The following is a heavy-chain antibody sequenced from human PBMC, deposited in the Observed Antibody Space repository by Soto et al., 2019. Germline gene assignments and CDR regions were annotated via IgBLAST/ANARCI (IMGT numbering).Heavy chain of an antibody. CDR3: AKDSGGMDV. Sequence: QVQLVESGGGVVQPGRSLRLSCAACGFTFSSYGMHWVRQAPGKGLEWVAVISYDGSNKYYADSVKGRFTISRDNSKNTLYLQMNSLRAEDTAVYYCAKDSGGMDVWGQGTTVTVSS. CDR2: ISYDGSNK. J-gene: IGHJ6*02. V-gene: IGHV3-30*18. CDR1: GFTFSSYG.